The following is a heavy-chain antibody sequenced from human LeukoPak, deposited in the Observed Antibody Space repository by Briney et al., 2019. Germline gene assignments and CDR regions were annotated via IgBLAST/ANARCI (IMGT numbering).Heavy chain of an antibody. V-gene: IGHV1-58*01. J-gene: IGHJ6*02. D-gene: IGHD6-19*01. CDR3: ANGYTGAWSRPYGMNA. CDR2: IVVGSGNT. CDR1: GFTFTSSA. Sequence: SVKVSCKASGFTFTSSAVQWVRQARGQRLEWIGWIVVGSGNTNYAQEFQERVTITRDMSTSTVYMELSSLRSEDTAVYYCANGYTGAWSRPYGMNAWGQGTTVTVSS.